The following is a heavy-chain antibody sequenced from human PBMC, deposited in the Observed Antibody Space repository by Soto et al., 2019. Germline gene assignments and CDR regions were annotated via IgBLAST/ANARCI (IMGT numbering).Heavy chain of an antibody. CDR2: INAGNGNT. Sequence: GASVKVSCKASGYTFTSYAMHWVRQAPGQRLEWMGWINAGNGNTKYSQKFQGRVTITRDTSASTAYMELSSLRSEDTAVYYCASRTASTKSTYYYDSSGYYRFLGSDAFVIWGQGTMVTDSS. V-gene: IGHV1-3*01. CDR1: GYTFTSYA. CDR3: ASRTASTKSTYYYDSSGYYRFLGSDAFVI. D-gene: IGHD3-22*01. J-gene: IGHJ3*02.